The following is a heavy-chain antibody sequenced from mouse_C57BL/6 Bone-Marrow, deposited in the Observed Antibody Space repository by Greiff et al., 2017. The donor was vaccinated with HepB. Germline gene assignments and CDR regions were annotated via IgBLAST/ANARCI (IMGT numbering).Heavy chain of an antibody. V-gene: IGHV1-64*01. D-gene: IGHD2-4*01. CDR1: GYTFTSYW. Sequence: QVQLQQPGAELVKPGASVKLSCKASGYTFTSYWMHWVKQRPGQGLEWIGMIHPNSGSTNYNEKFKSKATLTVDKSSSTAYMQLSSLTSEDSAVYYCARLVVYDYDEGLAYWGQGTLVTVSA. J-gene: IGHJ3*01. CDR2: IHPNSGST. CDR3: ARLVVYDYDEGLAY.